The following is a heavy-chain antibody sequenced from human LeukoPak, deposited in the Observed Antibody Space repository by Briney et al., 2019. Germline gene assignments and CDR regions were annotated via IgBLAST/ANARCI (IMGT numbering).Heavy chain of an antibody. CDR3: ARPCWGTLYYYYGMDV. CDR2: IYYSGST. J-gene: IGHJ6*02. D-gene: IGHD1-7*01. CDR1: GGSISSYY. Sequence: PSETLSLTCTVSGGSISSYYWSWIRQPPGKGLEWIGYIYYSGSTNYNPSLKSRVTISVDTSKNQFSLKLSSVTAADTAVYYCARPCWGTLYYYYGMDVWGQGTTVTVSS. V-gene: IGHV4-59*08.